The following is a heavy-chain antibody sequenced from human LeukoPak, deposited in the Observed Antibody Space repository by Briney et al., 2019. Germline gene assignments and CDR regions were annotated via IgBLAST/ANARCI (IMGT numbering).Heavy chain of an antibody. CDR1: GFTFRNFG. J-gene: IGHJ3*02. CDR2: ISGSGVDT. D-gene: IGHD2-2*02. CDR3: AREGNCSSTSCYTGAFDI. Sequence: GGSLRLSCAASGFTFRNFGMTWVRQAPGKGLEWVSSISGSGVDTYYADSVKGRFTISRDNSKNTLYLQMNSLRAEDTAVYYCAREGNCSSTSCYTGAFDIWGQGTMVTVSS. V-gene: IGHV3-23*01.